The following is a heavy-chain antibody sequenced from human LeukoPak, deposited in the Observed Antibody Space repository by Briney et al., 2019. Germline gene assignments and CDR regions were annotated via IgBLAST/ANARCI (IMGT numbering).Heavy chain of an antibody. D-gene: IGHD3-10*01. Sequence: PSETLSLTCAVSGYSISNGYHWGWIRQPPEKGLEWIGSINHSGSTYYNPSLKSRVTISVDTSKNQFSPKLNSVTAADTAVYYCARDSGYDPGWFDPWGQGTLVTVSS. CDR3: ARDSGYDPGWFDP. J-gene: IGHJ5*02. CDR1: GYSISNGYH. V-gene: IGHV4-38-2*02. CDR2: INHSGST.